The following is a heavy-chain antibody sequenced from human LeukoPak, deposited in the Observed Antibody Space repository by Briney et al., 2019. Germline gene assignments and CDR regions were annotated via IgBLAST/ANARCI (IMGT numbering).Heavy chain of an antibody. CDR2: INPDSGST. V-gene: IGHV1-46*01. D-gene: IGHD2-2*01. J-gene: IGHJ4*02. CDR1: GYTFTNYY. CDR3: ARVSYGWDCKSTICHVDY. Sequence: ASVKVSCKASGYTFTNYYVHWVRQAPGQGLEWLGMINPDSGSTNYAQKFQGRVTMTRDTSTNTVYMELSSLRSEDTAVYYCARVSYGWDCKSTICHVDYWGQGTLVTVPS.